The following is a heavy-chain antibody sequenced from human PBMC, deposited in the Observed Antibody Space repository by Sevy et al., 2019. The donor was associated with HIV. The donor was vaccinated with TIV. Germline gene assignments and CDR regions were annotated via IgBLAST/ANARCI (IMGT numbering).Heavy chain of an antibody. J-gene: IGHJ4*02. D-gene: IGHD6-19*01. CDR1: GFTFSSYG. Sequence: GGSLRLSCAASGFTFSSYGMHWVRQAPGKGLEWVAFIRYDGSNKYYADSVKGRFTISRDNSKNTLYLQMNSLRAEDTAVYYCAKDANRYQWLWSRAYFDYWGQGTLVTVSS. V-gene: IGHV3-30*02. CDR3: AKDANRYQWLWSRAYFDY. CDR2: IRYDGSNK.